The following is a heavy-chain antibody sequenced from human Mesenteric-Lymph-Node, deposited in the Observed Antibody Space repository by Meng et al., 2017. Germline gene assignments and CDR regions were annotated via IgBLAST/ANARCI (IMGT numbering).Heavy chain of an antibody. D-gene: IGHD2-21*02. J-gene: IGHJ4*02. Sequence: QVARPGRGPGWGHPSPAPSPPGACPGGSLMSRNWWSWVRQPPGKGLEWIGEIYHSGSTNYNPSLKSRVTISVDESKNQFSLRLSSVTAADTAVYYCARVGAYCGGDCYHPRWGQGTLVTVSS. CDR2: IYHSGST. V-gene: IGHV4-4*02. CDR3: ARVGAYCGGDCYHPR. CDR1: GGSLMSRNW.